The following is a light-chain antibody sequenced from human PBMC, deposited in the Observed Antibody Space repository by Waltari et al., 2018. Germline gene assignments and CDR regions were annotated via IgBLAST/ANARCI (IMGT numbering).Light chain of an antibody. CDR1: QTISNTY. Sequence: DIVLTLSPGTLSLSPGERATLSCRASQTISNTYLVWFQQKRGQAPRLLIYGASNRATGIPVRFSGSESGTDFTLTISRLAPEDFAMYYCQHYGSPPGTFGQGTNVEIK. V-gene: IGKV3-20*01. CDR3: QHYGSPPGT. J-gene: IGKJ1*01. CDR2: GAS.